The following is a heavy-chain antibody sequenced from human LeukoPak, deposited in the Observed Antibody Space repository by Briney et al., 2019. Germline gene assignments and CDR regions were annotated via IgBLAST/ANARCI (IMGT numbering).Heavy chain of an antibody. CDR3: AKSRGSTLFDS. Sequence: GGSLRLSCAASGFSFTSYAMSWVRQALGKGLEWVSGINGGGDKTYYRDSVKGRITISRDNSKNTLYLQMNSLRAEDTAIYYCAKSRGSTLFDSWGQGTLVTVSS. CDR2: INGGGDKT. J-gene: IGHJ4*02. D-gene: IGHD1-26*01. V-gene: IGHV3-23*01. CDR1: GFSFTSYA.